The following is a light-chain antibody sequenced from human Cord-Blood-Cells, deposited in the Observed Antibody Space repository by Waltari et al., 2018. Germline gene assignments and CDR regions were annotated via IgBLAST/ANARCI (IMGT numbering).Light chain of an antibody. CDR2: YKSESDK. CDR3: MIWHSSAWV. J-gene: IGLJ3*02. Sequence: QAVLTQPSSLSASPGASASLTCTLRSGINVGTYRIYWYQQQPGSPPQYLLRYKSESDKQQGSGVPSRFSGSKDASANAGILLISGLQSEDEADYYCMIWHSSAWVFGGGTKLTVL. CDR1: SGINVGTYR. V-gene: IGLV5-45*03.